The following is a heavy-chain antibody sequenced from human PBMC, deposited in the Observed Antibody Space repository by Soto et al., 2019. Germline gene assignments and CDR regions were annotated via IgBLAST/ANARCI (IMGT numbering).Heavy chain of an antibody. J-gene: IGHJ4*02. Sequence: GGSLRLSCSASGFTFSSYAMHWVRQAPGKGLEYVSAISSNGGSTYYADSVKGRFTISRDNSKNTLYLQMSSLRAEDTAVYYCVKEIWTTVTTHEGPPFDYWGQGTLVTVSS. CDR3: VKEIWTTVTTHEGPPFDY. D-gene: IGHD4-17*01. V-gene: IGHV3-64D*08. CDR2: ISSNGGST. CDR1: GFTFSSYA.